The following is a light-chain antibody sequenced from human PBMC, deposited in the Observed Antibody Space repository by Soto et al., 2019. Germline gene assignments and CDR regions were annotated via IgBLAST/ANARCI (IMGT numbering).Light chain of an antibody. CDR2: GAS. J-gene: IGKJ1*01. V-gene: IGKV3D-15*02. CDR3: QQYGDLPWT. Sequence: EIVMTQSPATLSVSPGDGATLSCRASQSVDSNLAWYQQKPGQTPRLLMYGASTRPTGIPDRFSGSGSGTDFTLTINRLEPEDFAVYYCQQYGDLPWTFGQGTKVDIK. CDR1: QSVDSN.